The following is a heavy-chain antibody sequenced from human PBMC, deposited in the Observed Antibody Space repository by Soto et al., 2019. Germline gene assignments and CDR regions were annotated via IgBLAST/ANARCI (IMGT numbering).Heavy chain of an antibody. Sequence: GGSLRLSCAASGFTFSSYGMHWVRQAPGKGLEWVAVIWYDGSNKYYADSVKGRFTISRDKSKNTLYLQMNSLRAEDTAVYYCARDPVRFLEWLGLDGMDVWGQGTTVTVSS. CDR2: IWYDGSNK. V-gene: IGHV3-33*01. D-gene: IGHD3-3*01. CDR3: ARDPVRFLEWLGLDGMDV. CDR1: GFTFSSYG. J-gene: IGHJ6*02.